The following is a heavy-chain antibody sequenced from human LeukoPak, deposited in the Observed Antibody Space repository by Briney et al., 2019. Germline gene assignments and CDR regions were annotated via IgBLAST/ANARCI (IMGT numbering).Heavy chain of an antibody. CDR1: GFTFSSYA. CDR3: ARDSTYYYDSGSSGPHYFDS. D-gene: IGHD3-10*01. V-gene: IGHV3-30*01. Sequence: GRSLRLSCAASGFTFSSYAMHWVRQAPGKGLEWVAVISYDGTITYYADSVKSRFTNSRDNPKNTLYLQLNSLRAEDTAIYYCARDSTYYYDSGSSGPHYFDSWGQGTLVTVSS. CDR2: ISYDGTIT. J-gene: IGHJ4*02.